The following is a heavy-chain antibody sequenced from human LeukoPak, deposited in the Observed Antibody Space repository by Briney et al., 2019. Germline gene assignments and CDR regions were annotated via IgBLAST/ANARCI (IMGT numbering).Heavy chain of an antibody. CDR1: GFTFSSYA. V-gene: IGHV3-23*01. D-gene: IGHD6-13*01. Sequence: RPGGSLRLSCTVSGFTFSSYAMSWVRQSPGKGLEWVSAISNSGDTTYYADSVKGRFTISRDNSKNTLFLQLSSLGAEDTAVYYCAKEIAAAAGYFDYWGQGTLVTVSS. CDR3: AKEIAAAAGYFDY. J-gene: IGHJ4*02. CDR2: ISNSGDTT.